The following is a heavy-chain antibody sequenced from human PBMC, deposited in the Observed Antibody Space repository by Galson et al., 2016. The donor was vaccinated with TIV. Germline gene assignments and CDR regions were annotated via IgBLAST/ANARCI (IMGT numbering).Heavy chain of an antibody. D-gene: IGHD2-15*01. Sequence: SVKVSCKASGGISSSYSWVRQAPGQGLEWMGRIIPIIGKADYAQKFQGRLTITADESTSTGYMELNSMRSDDTAVYYCARAREYCSGGSCLPHVFWGPGTLVTVSS. CDR2: IIPIIGKA. CDR1: GGISSSY. CDR3: ARAREYCSGGSCLPHVF. V-gene: IGHV1-69*11. J-gene: IGHJ4*02.